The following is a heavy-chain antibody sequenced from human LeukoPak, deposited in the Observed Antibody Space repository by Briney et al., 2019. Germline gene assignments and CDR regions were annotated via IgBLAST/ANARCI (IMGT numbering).Heavy chain of an antibody. CDR2: ISSSGSTI. CDR1: GFTFSSYE. V-gene: IGHV3-48*03. CDR3: ARGRCSSTSCYANYYSYYMDV. Sequence: PGGSLRLSCAASGFTFSSYEMNWVRQAPGKGLEWVSCISSSGSTIYYADSVKGRFTISRDNAKNSLYLQMNSLRAEDTAVYYCARGRCSSTSCYANYYSYYMDVWGKGTTVTVSS. J-gene: IGHJ6*03. D-gene: IGHD2-2*01.